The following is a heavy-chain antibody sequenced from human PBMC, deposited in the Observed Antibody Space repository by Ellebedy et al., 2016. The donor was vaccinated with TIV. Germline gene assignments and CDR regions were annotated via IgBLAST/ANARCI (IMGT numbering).Heavy chain of an antibody. CDR1: GGSISSYY. V-gene: IGHV4-59*12. CDR3: ARDLDSSGLLDY. CDR2: IYYSGST. J-gene: IGHJ4*02. D-gene: IGHD6-19*01. Sequence: MPGGSLRLSCTVSGGSISSYYWSWIRQPPGKGLEWIGYIYYSGSTNYNPSLKSRVTISVDTSKNQFSLKLSSVTAADTAVYYCARDLDSSGLLDYWGQGTLVTVSS.